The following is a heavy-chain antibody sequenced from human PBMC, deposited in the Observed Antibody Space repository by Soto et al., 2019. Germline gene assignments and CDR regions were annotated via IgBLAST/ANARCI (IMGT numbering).Heavy chain of an antibody. CDR1: GFTVSSNY. CDR2: IYSGGNT. D-gene: IGHD5-12*01. V-gene: IGHV3-53*01. Sequence: GSLRLSCAASGFTVSSNYMNWVRQAPGKGLEWVSVIYSGGNTYYADSVKGRFTISRDNSKNTLYLQMNSLRAEDTAVYYCASLGYSGYPDAFDIWGQGTMVTVSS. CDR3: ASLGYSGYPDAFDI. J-gene: IGHJ3*02.